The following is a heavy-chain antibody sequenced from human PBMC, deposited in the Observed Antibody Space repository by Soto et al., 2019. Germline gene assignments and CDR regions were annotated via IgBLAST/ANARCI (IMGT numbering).Heavy chain of an antibody. CDR2: VSGNGGST. CDR3: AKHANGYYHYYMDV. V-gene: IGHV3-23*01. J-gene: IGHJ6*03. CDR1: RFTFSSYA. D-gene: IGHD1-1*01. Sequence: GGSLRLSCAASRFTFSSYAMSWVRQGPGKGLEWVSGVSGNGGSTYYADSVKGRFTISRDNSKNTLYLQMNSLRAEDTAVYYCAKHANGYYHYYMDVWGKGTTVTVSS.